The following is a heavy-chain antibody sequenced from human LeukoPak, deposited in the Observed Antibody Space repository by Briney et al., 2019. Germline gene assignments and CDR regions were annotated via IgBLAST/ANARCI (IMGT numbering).Heavy chain of an antibody. CDR2: ISSSGSTI. D-gene: IGHD6-19*01. CDR3: ARDLFSSGWTQGY. CDR1: GFTFSSYE. Sequence: GGSLRLSCAASGFTFSSYEMNWVRQAPGKGLEWVSYISSSGSTIYYADSVKGRFTISRDNSKNTLYLQMNSLRAEDTAVYYCARDLFSSGWTQGYWGQGTLVTVSS. V-gene: IGHV3-48*03. J-gene: IGHJ4*02.